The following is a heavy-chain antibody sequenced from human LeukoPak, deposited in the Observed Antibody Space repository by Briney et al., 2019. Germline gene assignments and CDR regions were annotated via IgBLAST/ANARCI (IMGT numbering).Heavy chain of an antibody. CDR2: INHSGST. D-gene: IGHD5-12*01. CDR1: GGSFSGYY. CDR3: ARARREMATIGRGLGY. J-gene: IGHJ4*02. V-gene: IGHV4-34*01. Sequence: SETLSLTCAVYGGSFSGYYWSWIRQPPGKGLEWIGEINHSGSTNYNPSLKSRVTISVDTSKNQFSLKLSSVTAADTAVYYCARARREMATIGRGLGYWGQGTLVTVSS.